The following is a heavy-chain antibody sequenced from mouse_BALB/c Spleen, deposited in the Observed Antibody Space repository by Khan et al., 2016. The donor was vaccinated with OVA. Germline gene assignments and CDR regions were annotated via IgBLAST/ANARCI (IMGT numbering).Heavy chain of an antibody. J-gene: IGHJ3*01. D-gene: IGHD4-1*01. CDR1: GFTFSSYS. CDR3: ASHLTGSFAY. CDR2: ISRGGDYT. V-gene: IGHV5-6*01. Sequence: EVELVESGGDLVKPGGSLKLSCAASGFTFSSYSMSWFRQPPDKSLVWVASISRGGDYTYYPPIVKGRFTISRDNAKNTMYLEMSSMNSEDTAMYYCASHLTGSFAYWGQGTLVTVSA.